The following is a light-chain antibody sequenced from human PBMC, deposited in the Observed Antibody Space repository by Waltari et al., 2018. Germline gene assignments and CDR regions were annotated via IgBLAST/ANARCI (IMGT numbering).Light chain of an antibody. V-gene: IGLV8-61*01. CDR3: WLYMGSGIWV. Sequence: QTVVTQEPSLSVSPGGTGTLTCALSSGSVSSTSYASWYQQTPGQAPRTLFYKTNTRSSGVPDRFSGSILGNKAALTITGAQADDESDYYCWLYMGSGIWVFGGGTKLTVL. J-gene: IGLJ3*02. CDR1: SGSVSSTSY. CDR2: KTN.